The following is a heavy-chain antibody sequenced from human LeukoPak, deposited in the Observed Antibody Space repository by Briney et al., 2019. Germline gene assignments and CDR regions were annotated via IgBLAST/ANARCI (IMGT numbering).Heavy chain of an antibody. D-gene: IGHD3-10*01. Sequence: SETLSLTCAVYGGSFSGYYWSWIRQPPGKGLEWIGSIYHSGSTYYNPSLKSRVTISVDTSKNQFSLKLSSVTAADTAVYYCARSGSYYPFDYWGQGTLVTVSS. CDR3: ARSGSYYPFDY. J-gene: IGHJ4*02. CDR2: IYHSGST. V-gene: IGHV4-34*01. CDR1: GGSFSGYY.